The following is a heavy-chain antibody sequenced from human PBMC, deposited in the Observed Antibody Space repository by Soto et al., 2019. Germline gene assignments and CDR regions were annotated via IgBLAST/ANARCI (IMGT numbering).Heavy chain of an antibody. CDR2: IYYSGST. Sequence: SETLSLTCTVSGGSVSSGRYYWSWIRQPPGKGLEWIGYIYYSGSTKYNPSLKSRVTISVDTSKNQFSLKLSSMTAADTAVYYCARSGSGSGCLGGQGTLVTVSS. CDR1: GGSVSSGRYY. J-gene: IGHJ4*02. V-gene: IGHV4-61*01. D-gene: IGHD6-19*01. CDR3: ARSGSGSGCL.